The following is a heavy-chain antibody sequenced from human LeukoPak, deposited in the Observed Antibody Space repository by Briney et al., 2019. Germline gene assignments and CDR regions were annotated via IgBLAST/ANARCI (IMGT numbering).Heavy chain of an antibody. V-gene: IGHV4-38-2*01. Sequence: SETLSLTCAVSNYPITSDYYWVWIRQPPGQGLEWIGQIFHSWNAHYNPSLKSRVTRSVDTSRSQFSVNLYSVTAADTAVYYGGRAGFGTAYNRFYYYMDVWGKGTTVTVSS. CDR1: NYPITSDYY. CDR2: IFHSWNA. D-gene: IGHD3-16*01. CDR3: GRAGFGTAYNRFYYYMDV. J-gene: IGHJ6*03.